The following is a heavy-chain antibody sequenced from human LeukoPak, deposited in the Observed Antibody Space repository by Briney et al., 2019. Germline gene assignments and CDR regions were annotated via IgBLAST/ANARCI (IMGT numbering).Heavy chain of an antibody. Sequence: PGGSLRLSCAASGFTFSSYAMHWVRQAPGKGLEWVAVISYDGSNKYYADSVKGRFTISRDNSKNTLYLQMNSLRAEDTAVYYCARGPAGRFLEWLPPLDYWGQGTLVTVSS. D-gene: IGHD3-3*01. CDR3: ARGPAGRFLEWLPPLDY. CDR1: GFTFSSYA. J-gene: IGHJ4*02. V-gene: IGHV3-30-3*01. CDR2: ISYDGSNK.